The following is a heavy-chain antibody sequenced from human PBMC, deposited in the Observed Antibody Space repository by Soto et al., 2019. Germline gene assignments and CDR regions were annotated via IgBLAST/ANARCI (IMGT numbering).Heavy chain of an antibody. CDR1: GFTFSSYE. Sequence: GGSLRLSCAASGFTFSSYEMNWVRQAPGKGLEWVSYISRSGSTIYYADSVKGRFTISRDNAKNSLYLQMNSLRAEDTAVYYCARWGDHVDIVVVPAAIYYFDYWGQGTLVTVSS. J-gene: IGHJ4*02. CDR2: ISRSGSTI. D-gene: IGHD2-2*02. CDR3: ARWGDHVDIVVVPAAIYYFDY. V-gene: IGHV3-48*03.